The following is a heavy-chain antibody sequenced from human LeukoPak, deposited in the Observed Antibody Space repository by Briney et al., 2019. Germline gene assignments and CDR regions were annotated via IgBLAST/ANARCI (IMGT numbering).Heavy chain of an antibody. CDR1: GFTFSSYW. D-gene: IGHD3-22*01. CDR3: ARDLYDSSGYPWY. J-gene: IGHJ4*02. Sequence: GGSLRLSCAASGFTFSSYWMSWVRQAPGKGLEWVANIKQDGSEKYYVDSVKGRFTISRDNAKNSLYLQMNSLRAEDTAVYYYARDLYDSSGYPWYWGQGTLVTVSS. V-gene: IGHV3-7*01. CDR2: IKQDGSEK.